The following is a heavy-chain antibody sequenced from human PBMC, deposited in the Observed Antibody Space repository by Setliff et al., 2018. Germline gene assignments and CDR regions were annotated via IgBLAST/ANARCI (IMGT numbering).Heavy chain of an antibody. CDR2: IYSGDRNT. CDR3: AKPQVELRWGFES. Sequence: GGSLRLSCADSGFTFSTYAMSWVRQAPGKGLEWVSTIYSGDRNTFYTDSVKGRFTICRDGSKNTLYLQMTSLRAEDTAVYYCAKPQVELRWGFESWGQGTPVTVSS. CDR1: GFTFSTYA. V-gene: IGHV3-23*03. D-gene: IGHD1-7*01. J-gene: IGHJ4*02.